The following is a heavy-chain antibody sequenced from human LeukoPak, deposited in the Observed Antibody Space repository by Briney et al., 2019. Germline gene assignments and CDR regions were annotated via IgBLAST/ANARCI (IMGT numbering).Heavy chain of an antibody. CDR1: GFTVSSNY. J-gene: IGHJ4*02. Sequence: GGSLRLSCAASGFTVSSNYMSWVRQAPGKGLEWVSVIYSGGSTYYADSVKGRFTISRDNSKNTLYLQMNSLRAEDTAVYYCAKDHGTYYYGSGSYTGVYFDYWGQGTLVTVSS. CDR2: IYSGGST. CDR3: AKDHGTYYYGSGSYTGVYFDY. V-gene: IGHV3-53*01. D-gene: IGHD3-10*01.